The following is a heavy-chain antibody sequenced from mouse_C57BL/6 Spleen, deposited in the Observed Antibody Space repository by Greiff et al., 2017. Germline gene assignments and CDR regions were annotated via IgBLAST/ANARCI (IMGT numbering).Heavy chain of an antibody. Sequence: EVQVVESGPGLVKPSQSLSLTCSVTGYSITSGYYWNWIRQFPGNKLEWMGYISYDGSNNYNPSLKNRISITRDTSKNQFFLKLNSVTTEDTATYYCAREGLPRYFDVWGTGTTVTVSS. CDR2: ISYDGSN. J-gene: IGHJ1*03. CDR1: GYSITSGYY. V-gene: IGHV3-6*01. D-gene: IGHD2-2*01. CDR3: AREGLPRYFDV.